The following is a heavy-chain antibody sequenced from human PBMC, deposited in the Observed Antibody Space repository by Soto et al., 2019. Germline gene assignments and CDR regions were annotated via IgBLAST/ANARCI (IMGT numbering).Heavy chain of an antibody. Sequence: PGGPLRLSCAAPGFTFSSYSMNWVRQAPGKGLEWVSSISSSSSYIYYADSVKGRFTISRDNAKNSLYLQMNSLRAEDTAVYYCASEYSSSGLGYYYGMDVWGQGTTVTVSS. D-gene: IGHD6-6*01. J-gene: IGHJ6*02. V-gene: IGHV3-21*01. CDR1: GFTFSSYS. CDR2: ISSSSSYI. CDR3: ASEYSSSGLGYYYGMDV.